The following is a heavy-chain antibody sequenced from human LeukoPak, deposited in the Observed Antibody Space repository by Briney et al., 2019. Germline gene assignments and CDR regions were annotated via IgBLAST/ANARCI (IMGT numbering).Heavy chain of an antibody. V-gene: IGHV1-2*02. J-gene: IGHJ4*02. CDR3: ARDSDAAYNWNYSPSGY. D-gene: IGHD1-7*01. Sequence: ASVKVSCKASGYTFTGYYMHWVRQAPGQGLEWMGWINPNSGGTNCAQKFQGRVTMTRDTSISTAYMELSRLRSDDTAVYYCARDSDAAYNWNYSPSGYWGQGTLVTVSS. CDR2: INPNSGGT. CDR1: GYTFTGYY.